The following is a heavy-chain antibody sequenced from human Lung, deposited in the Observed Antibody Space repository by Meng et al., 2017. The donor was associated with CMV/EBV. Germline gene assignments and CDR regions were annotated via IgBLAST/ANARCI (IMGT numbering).Heavy chain of an antibody. CDR3: AREAGRDGYATPKFDY. D-gene: IGHD5-24*01. J-gene: IGHJ4*02. Sequence: QGQRRKSGPGLVKPSQPLSLTCTVSGGSIGSGGYYWSWIRQHPGKGLEWIGYIYYTGSTFYNPSLKSRVTISVDTSKNQFSLKLIPATAADTAVYYCAREAGRDGYATPKFDYWGQGTLVTVSS. CDR1: GGSIGSGGYY. V-gene: IGHV4-31*03. CDR2: IYYTGST.